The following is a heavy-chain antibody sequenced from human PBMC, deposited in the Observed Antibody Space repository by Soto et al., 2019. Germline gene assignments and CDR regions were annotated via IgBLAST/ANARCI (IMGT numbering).Heavy chain of an antibody. J-gene: IGHJ4*02. CDR2: INGRSNYK. V-gene: IGHV3-21*02. Sequence: EVQLVESGGGLVAPGGSPRLSCVASGFTLTTYTMNWVRQAPGTGLEWVSSINGRSNYKYYSEAVEGRFTISRDNAQNSLFLQMNRLGPEDTAVYYCVREDGVVGASSAFDSWGQGTLVTVSS. D-gene: IGHD1-26*01. CDR3: VREDGVVGASSAFDS. CDR1: GFTLTTYT.